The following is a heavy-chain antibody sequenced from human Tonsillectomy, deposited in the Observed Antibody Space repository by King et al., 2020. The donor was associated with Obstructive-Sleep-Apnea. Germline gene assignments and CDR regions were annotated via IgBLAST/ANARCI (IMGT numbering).Heavy chain of an antibody. J-gene: IGHJ4*01. Sequence: VQLVESGGGLVQPGGSLRLSCSASGFTFNNYWMSWVRQAPGKGLEWVADIKQDGSEKWYVDSVKGRFSISRDNARNSLSLQMNSLRDEDTAVYYCARDAGECWSGTSYFDLWGQGSLVTVSS. D-gene: IGHD3-3*01. V-gene: IGHV3-7*03. CDR2: IKQDGSEK. CDR3: ARDAGECWSGTSYFDL. CDR1: GFTFNNYW.